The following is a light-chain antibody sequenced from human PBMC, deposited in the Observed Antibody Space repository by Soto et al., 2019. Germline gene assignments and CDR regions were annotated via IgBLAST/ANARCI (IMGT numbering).Light chain of an antibody. Sequence: DIQMTQSPSTLSASVGDRVTITCRASQNVNNWVAWYQQKPGKAPKFLIYDASVFESGVPSRFSGSGSGSAFTLTISSLQPDDFATYYCQRYNSNSRTFDQGTNVEMK. CDR2: DAS. CDR1: QNVNNW. CDR3: QRYNSNSRT. J-gene: IGKJ1*01. V-gene: IGKV1-5*01.